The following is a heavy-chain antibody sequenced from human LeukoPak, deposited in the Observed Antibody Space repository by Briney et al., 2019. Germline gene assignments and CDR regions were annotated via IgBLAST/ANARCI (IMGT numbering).Heavy chain of an antibody. J-gene: IGHJ4*02. V-gene: IGHV3-48*01. D-gene: IGHD3-9*01. CDR1: GFTLSSYS. CDR3: AKDRGHALRYFDS. CDR2: ISSSSSPI. Sequence: PGGSLRLSCAASGFTLSSYSMNWVRQAPGKGLEWVSYISSSSSPIYYADSVKGRFTISRDNAKNSLYLQMNSLRAEDTAVYFCAKDRGHALRYFDSWGQGTLVSVSS.